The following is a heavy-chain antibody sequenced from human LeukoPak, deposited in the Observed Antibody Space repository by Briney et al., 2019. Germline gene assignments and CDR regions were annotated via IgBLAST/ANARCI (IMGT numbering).Heavy chain of an antibody. J-gene: IGHJ6*03. CDR1: GFTFSSYG. V-gene: IGHV3-30*18. CDR3: AKDRDIIVVVTYYMDV. Sequence: PGGSLRLSCAASGFTFSSYGMHWVRQAPGKGLEWVAVISYDGGNKYYADSVKGRFTISRDNSKNTLYLQMNSLRAEDTAVYYCAKDRDIIVVVTYYMDVWGKGTTVTVSS. D-gene: IGHD3-22*01. CDR2: ISYDGGNK.